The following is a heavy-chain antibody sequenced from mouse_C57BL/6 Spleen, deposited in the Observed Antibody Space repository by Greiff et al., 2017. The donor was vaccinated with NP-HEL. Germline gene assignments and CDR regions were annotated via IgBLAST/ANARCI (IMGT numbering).Heavy chain of an antibody. Sequence: DVKLVESGGGLVKPGGSLKLSCAASGFTFSDYGMHWVRQAPEKGLEWVAYISSGSSTIYYADTVKGRFTISRDNAKNTLFLQMTILRSEETAMYYCARGYDVSSYSWYLDVWGTGTTVTDSS. D-gene: IGHD1-1*01. J-gene: IGHJ1*03. V-gene: IGHV5-17*01. CDR3: ARGYDVSSYSWYLDV. CDR1: GFTFSDYG. CDR2: ISSGSSTI.